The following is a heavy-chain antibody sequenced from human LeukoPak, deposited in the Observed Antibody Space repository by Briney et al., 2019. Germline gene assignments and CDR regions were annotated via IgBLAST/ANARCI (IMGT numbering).Heavy chain of an antibody. CDR1: GFTFSNYW. CDR3: AKDPTEQFSFDY. V-gene: IGHV3-23*01. D-gene: IGHD6-19*01. CDR2: ISGSGGST. Sequence: GGSLRLSCAASGFTFSNYWMSWVRQAPGKGLEWVSAISGSGGSTYYADSVKGRFTISRDNSKNTLYLQMNSLRAEDTAVYYCAKDPTEQFSFDYWGQGTLVTVSS. J-gene: IGHJ4*02.